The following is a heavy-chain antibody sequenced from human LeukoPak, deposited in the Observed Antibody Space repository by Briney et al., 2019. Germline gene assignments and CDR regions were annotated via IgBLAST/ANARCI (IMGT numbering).Heavy chain of an antibody. CDR2: IHGYGRRP. V-gene: IGHV3-74*01. Sequence: SGGSLRLSCAASGFTFISYWMHWVRQAPGKGLVWGSRIHGYGRRPDLAGSVQGRFTISRDNAKNTLYLQMNSLRAEDTAVYYCARDAPANTALDYWGQGTLVTVSS. D-gene: IGHD5-18*01. CDR3: ARDAPANTALDY. CDR1: GFTFISYW. J-gene: IGHJ4*02.